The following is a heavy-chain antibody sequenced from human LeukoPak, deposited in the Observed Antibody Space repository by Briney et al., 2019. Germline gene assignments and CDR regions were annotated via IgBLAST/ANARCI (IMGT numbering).Heavy chain of an antibody. Sequence: SETLSLTCTVSGGSISSNNYYWGWIRQPPGKGLEWIGSIYYSGSTYYNPSLKSRVTISIDTSKNQFSLKLSSVTAADTAVYYCARGLRYFDWYFSDWGQGTLVTVSS. CDR3: ARGLRYFDWYFSD. D-gene: IGHD3-9*01. CDR1: GGSISSNNYY. CDR2: IYYSGST. V-gene: IGHV4-39*01. J-gene: IGHJ4*02.